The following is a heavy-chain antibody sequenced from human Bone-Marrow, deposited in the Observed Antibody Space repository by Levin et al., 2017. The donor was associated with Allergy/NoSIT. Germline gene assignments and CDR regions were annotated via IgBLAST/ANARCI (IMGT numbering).Heavy chain of an antibody. CDR3: ARTSHGSGSYSDF. CDR1: GASISSSGYC. J-gene: IGHJ4*02. D-gene: IGHD3-10*01. Sequence: SETLSLTCTVSGASISSSGYCWGWIRQSPGKGLEWFGSVCSGGTTYYNPPLKSRVTIPVDTSKNQVSLKLTSVTAADTAVYYCARTSHGSGSYSDFWGQGTLVTVSS. V-gene: IGHV4-39*01. CDR2: VCSGGTT.